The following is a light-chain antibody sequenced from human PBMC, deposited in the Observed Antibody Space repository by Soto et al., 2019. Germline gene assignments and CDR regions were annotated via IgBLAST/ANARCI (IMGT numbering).Light chain of an antibody. V-gene: IGKV3-20*01. J-gene: IGKJ4*01. CDR3: QQYATSPLT. CDR1: QSVTSGH. Sequence: EIVLTQSPGTLSLSPGERVTLSCRASQSVTSGHLAWYQQQPGQAPRLLIYRASSRAIGIPDRFSGSGSETDFTLTISRVEPEDFAVYYCQQYATSPLTFGGGTKVEI. CDR2: RAS.